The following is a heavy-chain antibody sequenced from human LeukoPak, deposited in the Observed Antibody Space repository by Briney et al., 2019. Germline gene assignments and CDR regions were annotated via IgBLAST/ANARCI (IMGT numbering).Heavy chain of an antibody. CDR2: IYTSGST. CDR1: GGSISSYY. J-gene: IGHJ6*03. Sequence: SETLSLTCTVSGGSISSYYWSWIRQPAGKGLEWIGRIYTSGSTDYNPSLKSRVTMSADTSKNQFSLKLSSVTAADTAVYYCARDDYYDSSGLRYYYYMDVWGKGTTVTVSS. V-gene: IGHV4-4*07. CDR3: ARDDYYDSSGLRYYYYMDV. D-gene: IGHD3-22*01.